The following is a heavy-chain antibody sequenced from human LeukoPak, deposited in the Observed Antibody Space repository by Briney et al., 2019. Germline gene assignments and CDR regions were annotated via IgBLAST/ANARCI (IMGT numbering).Heavy chain of an antibody. V-gene: IGHV4-59*11. D-gene: IGHD1-26*01. CDR1: GGSISSHY. CDR2: IYYSGST. Sequence: SETLSLTCTVSGGSISSHYWGWIRQPPGKGLEWIGYIYYSGSTNYNPSLKSRVTISVDTSKNQFSLKLSSVTAADTAVYYCAREISGGGSYYDYWGQGTLVTVSS. CDR3: AREISGGGSYYDY. J-gene: IGHJ4*02.